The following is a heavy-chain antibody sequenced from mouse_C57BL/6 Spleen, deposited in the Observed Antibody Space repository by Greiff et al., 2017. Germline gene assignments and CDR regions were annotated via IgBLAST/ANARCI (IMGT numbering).Heavy chain of an antibody. CDR2: ISYDGSN. Sequence: EVHLVESGPGLVKPSQSLSLTCSVTGYSITSGYYWNWIRQFPGNKLEWMGYISYDGSNNYNPSLKNRISITRDTSKNQFFLKLNSVTTEDTATYYCARDYDGYLFAYWGQGTLVTVSA. D-gene: IGHD2-3*01. CDR1: GYSITSGYY. CDR3: ARDYDGYLFAY. J-gene: IGHJ3*01. V-gene: IGHV3-6*01.